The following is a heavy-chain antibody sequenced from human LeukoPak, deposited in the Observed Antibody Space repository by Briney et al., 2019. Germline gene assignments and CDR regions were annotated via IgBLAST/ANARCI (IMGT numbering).Heavy chain of an antibody. CDR3: AKEQWLAPHYFDY. J-gene: IGHJ4*02. D-gene: IGHD6-19*01. V-gene: IGHV3-30*02. CDR2: IRYDGSNK. CDR1: GFTFSSYG. Sequence: GGSPRLSCAASGFTFSSYGMHWVRQAPGKGLEWVAFIRYDGSNKYYADSVKGRFTISRDNSKNTLYLQMNSLRAEDTAVYYCAKEQWLAPHYFDYWGQGTLVTVSS.